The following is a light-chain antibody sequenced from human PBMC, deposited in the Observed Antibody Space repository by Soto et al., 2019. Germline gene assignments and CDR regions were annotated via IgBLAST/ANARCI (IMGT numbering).Light chain of an antibody. J-gene: IGKJ1*01. CDR1: QSISSW. V-gene: IGKV1-5*03. Sequence: DIQMTQSPSTLSTTVGDRVTITCRASQSISSWLAWYQQKPGKASNLLIYMASSVESGVPSRFSGSGSGTEFTLTISSLQPDDFATYYCQQYYTYPWTFGQGTKVDIK. CDR3: QQYYTYPWT. CDR2: MAS.